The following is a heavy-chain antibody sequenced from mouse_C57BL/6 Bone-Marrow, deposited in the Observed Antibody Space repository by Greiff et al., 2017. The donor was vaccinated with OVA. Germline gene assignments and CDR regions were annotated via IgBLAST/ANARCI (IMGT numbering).Heavy chain of an antibody. V-gene: IGHV1-81*01. Sequence: LQESGAELARPGASVKLSCKASGYTFTSYGISWVKQRTGQGLEWIGEIYPRSGNTYYNEKFKGKATLTADKSSSTAYMELRSLTSEDSAVYFCARRDGSSPSLAYWGQGTLVTVSA. CDR2: IYPRSGNT. CDR1: GYTFTSYG. CDR3: ARRDGSSPSLAY. J-gene: IGHJ3*01. D-gene: IGHD1-1*01.